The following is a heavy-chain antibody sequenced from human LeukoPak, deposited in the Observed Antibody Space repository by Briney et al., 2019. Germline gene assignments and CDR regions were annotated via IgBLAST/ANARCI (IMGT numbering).Heavy chain of an antibody. J-gene: IGHJ5*02. Sequence: GGSLRLSCTASGFTFSSYSMNWVRQAPGKGLEWVSSISTSSSYIYYADSVKGRFTISRDNARNSPYLQMNTLRAEDTAVYSCARGADGVSSNSRGWFDPWGQGTLVTVSS. CDR2: ISTSSSYI. V-gene: IGHV3-21*01. CDR3: ARGADGVSSNSRGWFDP. CDR1: GFTFSSYS. D-gene: IGHD2-15*01.